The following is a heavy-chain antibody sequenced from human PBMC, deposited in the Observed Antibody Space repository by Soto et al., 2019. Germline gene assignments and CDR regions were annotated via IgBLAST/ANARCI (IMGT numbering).Heavy chain of an antibody. CDR1: GFTFSSYA. J-gene: IGHJ4*02. Sequence: PGGSLRLSCAASGFTFSSYAMNWVRQAPGKGLEWVSAISGSGGTTYYADSVKGRFTISRDNSKNTLYLQMNSLRADDTAVYYCATGYSSSSSMRDQWGQGTLVTVSS. D-gene: IGHD6-6*01. CDR2: ISGSGGTT. CDR3: ATGYSSSSSMRDQ. V-gene: IGHV3-23*01.